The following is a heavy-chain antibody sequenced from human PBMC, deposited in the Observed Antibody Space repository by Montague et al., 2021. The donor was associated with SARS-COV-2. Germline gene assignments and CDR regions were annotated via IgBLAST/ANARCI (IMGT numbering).Heavy chain of an antibody. Sequence: ETLSLTCSVSGEPISGFFWNWIRQPAGKGLEWIGRMYSSGSTNYNPSLKSRVTMSVDTSKNQFSLKVSSVTAADTAVYYCARDYGDYSYYYGLDVWGQGTTVTVSS. D-gene: IGHD4-17*01. CDR1: GEPISGFF. J-gene: IGHJ6*02. CDR2: MYSSGST. CDR3: ARDYGDYSYYYGLDV. V-gene: IGHV4-4*07.